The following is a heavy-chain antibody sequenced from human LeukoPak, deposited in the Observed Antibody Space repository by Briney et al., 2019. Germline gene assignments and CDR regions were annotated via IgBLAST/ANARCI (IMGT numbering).Heavy chain of an antibody. CDR3: ARGVRGYKYGSDY. CDR1: GFTVSNNY. D-gene: IGHD5-18*01. V-gene: IGHV3-53*01. Sequence: SGGSLRLSCAASGFTVSNNYMSWVRQAPGKGLEWVSLIYSGGSTYYADSVKGRFTISRDNSMNTLYLQMNSLRAEDTAMYYCARGVRGYKYGSDYWGQGTLVTVSS. CDR2: IYSGGST. J-gene: IGHJ4*02.